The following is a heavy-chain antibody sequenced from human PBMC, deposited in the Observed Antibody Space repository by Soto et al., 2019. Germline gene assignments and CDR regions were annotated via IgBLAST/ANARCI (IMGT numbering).Heavy chain of an antibody. V-gene: IGHV1-69*13. CDR3: ARDKRAPGGWFDP. Sequence: ASVTVSCKASGGTFSSYAISWVRQAPGQGLEWMGGIIPIFGTANYAQKFQGRVTITADESTSTAYMELSSLRSEDTAVYYCARDKRAPGGWFDPWGQGTRVTV. CDR1: GGTFSSYA. D-gene: IGHD1-26*01. CDR2: IIPIFGTA. J-gene: IGHJ5*02.